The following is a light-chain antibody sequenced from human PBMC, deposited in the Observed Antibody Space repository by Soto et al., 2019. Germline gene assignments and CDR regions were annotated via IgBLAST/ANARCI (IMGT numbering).Light chain of an antibody. CDR2: GTS. CDR1: ERIYSAY. CDR3: QQYGNSPIT. Sequence: EVVLTQSPGTLSLSRGERATVSCRASERIYSAYLGWYQQKPGQAPRLLIYGTSSRATGIPDRFSGSGSGIDFTLTISRLEPEDFAVYYCQQYGNSPITFGQGTRLEIK. J-gene: IGKJ5*01. V-gene: IGKV3-20*01.